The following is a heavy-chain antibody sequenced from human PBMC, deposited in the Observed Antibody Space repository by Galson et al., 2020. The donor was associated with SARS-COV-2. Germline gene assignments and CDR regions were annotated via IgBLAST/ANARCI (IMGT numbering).Heavy chain of an antibody. J-gene: IGHJ4*02. Sequence: GESLKISCKASGFTLNAYWMHWVRRAPGEGLVWVARTNEDGSRRDYADSVKGRFTISRDNARNTLYLLMNTLRPEDTAVYYCARDLRGPKDSWGQGTLVTVSS. V-gene: IGHV3-74*01. CDR1: GFTLNAYW. CDR3: ARDLRGPKDS. CDR2: TNEDGSRR. D-gene: IGHD5-12*01.